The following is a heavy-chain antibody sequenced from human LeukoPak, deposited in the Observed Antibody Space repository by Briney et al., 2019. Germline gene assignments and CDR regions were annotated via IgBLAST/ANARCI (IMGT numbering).Heavy chain of an antibody. CDR2: TRSSDAGT. J-gene: IGHJ4*02. D-gene: IGHD2-15*01. V-gene: IGHV3-23*01. Sequence: GGSLRLSCAVSGFTLNNYAMSWVRQAPGKGLEWVSATRSSDAGTYHADSVRGRFTISRDNSKNTLYLQMNSLRAEDAAVYYCARAPVTSCSGVLCYPFDYWGQGTLVTVSS. CDR1: GFTLNNYA. CDR3: ARAPVTSCSGVLCYPFDY.